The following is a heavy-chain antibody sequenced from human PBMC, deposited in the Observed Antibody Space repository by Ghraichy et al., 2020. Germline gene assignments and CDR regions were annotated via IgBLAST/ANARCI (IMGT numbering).Heavy chain of an antibody. CDR1: GFTFSNFA. J-gene: IGHJ4*02. CDR3: ARRIAAAGTLFFDY. Sequence: GGSLRLSCAASGFTFSNFAMRWVRQAPGKGLEWVSGIRDSGGSTYYADSVKGRFTISRDNSKNTVSLQMDSLSAEDTAVYYCARRIAAAGTLFFDYWGQGTLVTVS. D-gene: IGHD6-13*01. CDR2: IRDSGGST. V-gene: IGHV3-23*01.